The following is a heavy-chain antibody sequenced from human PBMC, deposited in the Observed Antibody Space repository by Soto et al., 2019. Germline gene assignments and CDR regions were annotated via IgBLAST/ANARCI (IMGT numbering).Heavy chain of an antibody. CDR2: ISGSGGST. D-gene: IGHD3-10*01. CDR1: GFTFSSYA. J-gene: IGHJ4*02. CDR3: AKALWFGELSNFDY. Sequence: EVQLMESGGGLVQPGGSLRLSCAASGFTFSSYAMSWVRQAPGKGLEWVSAISGSGGSTYYADSVKGRFTISRDNSKNTLYLQVKSLRAEDTAVYYCAKALWFGELSNFDYWGQATLVTVSS. V-gene: IGHV3-23*01.